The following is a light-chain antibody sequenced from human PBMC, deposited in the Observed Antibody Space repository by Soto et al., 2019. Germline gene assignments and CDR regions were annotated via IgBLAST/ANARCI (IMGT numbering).Light chain of an antibody. CDR2: VAS. J-gene: IGKJ2*01. CDR3: QQYGSSPGT. Sequence: EIVLTQSPGTLSLSPGDRGTLSCRASQSVANNYLAWYQQKPGQAPRLLIYVASNRSTGTPDRFSGSGSGTDFTLTISRLEPEDFAVYHCQQYGSSPGTFGQGTKLEIK. CDR1: QSVANNY. V-gene: IGKV3-20*01.